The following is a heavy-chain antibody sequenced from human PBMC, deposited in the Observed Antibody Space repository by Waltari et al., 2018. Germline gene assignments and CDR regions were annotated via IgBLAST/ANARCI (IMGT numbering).Heavy chain of an antibody. CDR2: SYYSGST. J-gene: IGHJ4*02. V-gene: IGHV4-39*07. Sequence: QLQLQASGPGLVKPSEPLSLTCTVSGGSISSRSYYWCWIHPPPGKGLEWIGSSYYSGSTYYNPSLKSRVTISVDTSKNQFSLKLSSVTAADTAVYYCARDDYYGSGSYSHSYWGQGTLVTVSS. D-gene: IGHD3-10*01. CDR3: ARDDYYGSGSYSHSY. CDR1: GGSISSRSYY.